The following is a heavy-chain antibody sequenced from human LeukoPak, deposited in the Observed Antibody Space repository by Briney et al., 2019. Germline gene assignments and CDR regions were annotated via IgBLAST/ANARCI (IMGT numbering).Heavy chain of an antibody. J-gene: IGHJ4*02. V-gene: IGHV1-2*06. CDR1: GYTFTGYY. CDR3: AREPWGYYGSGSIDY. CDR2: INPNSGGT. Sequence: GASVKVSCKASGYTFTGYYMRWVRQAPGQGLEWMGRINPNSGGTNYAQKFQGRVTMTRDTSISTAYMELSRLRSDDTAVYYCAREPWGYYGSGSIDYWGQGTLVTVSS. D-gene: IGHD3-10*01.